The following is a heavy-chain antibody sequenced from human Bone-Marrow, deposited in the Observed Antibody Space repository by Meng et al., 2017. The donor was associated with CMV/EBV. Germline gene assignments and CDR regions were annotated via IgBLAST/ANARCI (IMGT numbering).Heavy chain of an antibody. CDR3: AKDRGGGSYFNWFDP. J-gene: IGHJ5*02. Sequence: GGSLRLSCAASGFTFDDYAMHWVRQAPGKGLEWASGISWNSGSIGYADSVKGRFTISRDNAKNSLYLQMNSLRAEDTALYYCAKDRGGGSYFNWFDPWGQGTLVTVSS. V-gene: IGHV3-9*01. CDR2: ISWNSGSI. CDR1: GFTFDDYA. D-gene: IGHD1-26*01.